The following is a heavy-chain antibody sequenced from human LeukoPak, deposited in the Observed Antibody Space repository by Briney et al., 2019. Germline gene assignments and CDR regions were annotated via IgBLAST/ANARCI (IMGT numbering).Heavy chain of an antibody. D-gene: IGHD5-12*01. CDR2: ISSSSSYI. J-gene: IGHJ6*02. V-gene: IGHV3-21*01. CDR1: GFTFSSYS. CDR3: ARDAVDIANAV. Sequence: GGSLRLSCAASGFTFSSYSMNWVRQAPGKGLEWVSSISSSSSYIYYADSVKGRFTISRDNAKNSLYLQMNSLRAEDTAVYYCARDAVDIANAVWGQGTTVTVSS.